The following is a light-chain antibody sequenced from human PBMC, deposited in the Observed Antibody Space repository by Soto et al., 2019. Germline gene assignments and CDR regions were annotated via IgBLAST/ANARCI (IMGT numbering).Light chain of an antibody. CDR2: EVR. Sequence: QSVLTQPASVSGSPGQSITIACTGTNRDVGSYNLVSWYQQRPGEAPKLIISEVRSRPSGISYRFTGSKSGNTASLTISGLQAEDEADYYCSSYTTTSTLVFGGGTKLTVL. CDR1: NRDVGSYNL. V-gene: IGLV2-14*01. J-gene: IGLJ3*02. CDR3: SSYTTTSTLV.